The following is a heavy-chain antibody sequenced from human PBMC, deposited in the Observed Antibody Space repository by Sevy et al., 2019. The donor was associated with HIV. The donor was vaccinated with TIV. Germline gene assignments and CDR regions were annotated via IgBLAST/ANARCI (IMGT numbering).Heavy chain of an antibody. D-gene: IGHD2-2*01. V-gene: IGHV4-34*01. Sequence: SETLSLTCAVHGGSFSGYYWNWIRQPPGKGLEWIGEINHSGSTNYNPSLKSGVTISVDTSKNQFSLKLSSVTAADTAVYYCARSPPIVVVPGAPSWFDPWGQGTLVTVSS. CDR1: GGSFSGYY. CDR3: ARSPPIVVVPGAPSWFDP. J-gene: IGHJ5*02. CDR2: INHSGST.